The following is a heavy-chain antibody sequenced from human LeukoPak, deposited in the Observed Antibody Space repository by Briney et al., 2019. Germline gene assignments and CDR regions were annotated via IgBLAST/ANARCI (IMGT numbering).Heavy chain of an antibody. CDR1: GFTFSSCG. V-gene: IGHV3-33*01. J-gene: IGHJ5*02. D-gene: IGHD6-13*01. Sequence: GRSLRLSCAASGFTFSSCGMHWVRQAPGKGLEWVAVIWYDGSNKYYADSVKGRFTISRDNSKNTLFLQMNSLRDDDTAVYYCVRGVGVSRFNYFDPWGQGTLVIVSS. CDR2: IWYDGSNK. CDR3: VRGVGVSRFNYFDP.